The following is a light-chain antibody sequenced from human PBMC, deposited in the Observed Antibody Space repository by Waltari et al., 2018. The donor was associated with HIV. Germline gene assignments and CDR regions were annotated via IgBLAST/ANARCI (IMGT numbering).Light chain of an antibody. CDR2: LGS. CDR1: QSLLHSNGYNY. V-gene: IGKV2-28*01. CDR3: MQALQTPIT. Sequence: IVMTQSPLSLPVTPGAPASLSCRSSQSLLHSNGYNYLDWYLQKPGQSPQVLMYLGSSRASGVPDRFSGSGSGTDFTLKISRVEAEDVGLYYCMQALQTPITFCQGTRLEIK. J-gene: IGKJ5*01.